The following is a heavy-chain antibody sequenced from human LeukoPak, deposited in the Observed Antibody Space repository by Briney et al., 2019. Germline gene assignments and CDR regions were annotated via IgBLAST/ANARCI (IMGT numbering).Heavy chain of an antibody. D-gene: IGHD2-2*01. CDR2: MNPNSGNT. V-gene: IGHV1-8*01. J-gene: IGHJ6*02. CDR1: GYTFTSYD. CDR3: ARGDCSSTSCVNYYYYGMDV. Sequence: GASVKVSCKASGYTFTSYDINWARQATGQGLEWMGWMNPNSGNTGYAQKFQGRVTMTRNTSISTAYMELSSLRSEDTAVYYCARGDCSSTSCVNYYYYGMDVWGQGTTVTVSS.